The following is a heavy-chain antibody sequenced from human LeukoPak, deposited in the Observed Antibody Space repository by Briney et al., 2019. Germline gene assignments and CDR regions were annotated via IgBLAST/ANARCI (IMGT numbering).Heavy chain of an antibody. D-gene: IGHD6-19*01. CDR1: GGTFSSYA. Sequence: GASVKVSCKASGGTFSSYAISWVRQAPGQGLEWMGGIIPIFGTANYAQKFQGRVTITADKSTSTAYMELSSLRSEDTAVYYCATKAKGSVAGTGWLQYDYYYYMDVWGKGTTVTVSS. V-gene: IGHV1-69*06. CDR2: IIPIFGTA. J-gene: IGHJ6*03. CDR3: ATKAKGSVAGTGWLQYDYYYYMDV.